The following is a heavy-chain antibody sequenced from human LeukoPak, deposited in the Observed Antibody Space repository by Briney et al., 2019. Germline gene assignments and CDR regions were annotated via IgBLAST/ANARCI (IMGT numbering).Heavy chain of an antibody. CDR1: GFTFSNYA. CDR2: ISGSGGST. J-gene: IGHJ5*02. V-gene: IGHV3-23*01. Sequence: PGVSLRLSCAASGFTFSNYAMIWVRQAPGRGLEWVSAISGSGGSTYYADSVKGRFTIYRDNSKNTLNLQMNSLRAEDTAVYYCAKYRGWYVEDWFDPWGQGTPVTVSS. CDR3: AKYRGWYVEDWFDP. D-gene: IGHD6-19*01.